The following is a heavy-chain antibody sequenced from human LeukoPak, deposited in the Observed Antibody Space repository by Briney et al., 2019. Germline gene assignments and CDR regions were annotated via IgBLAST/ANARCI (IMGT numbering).Heavy chain of an antibody. V-gene: IGHV3-30*18. CDR2: ISYDGSNK. J-gene: IGHJ4*02. Sequence: HAGGSLRLSCAASGLTFSSYGMHWVRQAPGKGLEWVAVISYDGSNKYYADSVKGRFTISRDNSKNTLYVQMNSLRAEDTAVYYCAKDEVIAGRPRGLDYWGQGNLVTVSS. CDR1: GLTFSSYG. D-gene: IGHD6-6*01. CDR3: AKDEVIAGRPRGLDY.